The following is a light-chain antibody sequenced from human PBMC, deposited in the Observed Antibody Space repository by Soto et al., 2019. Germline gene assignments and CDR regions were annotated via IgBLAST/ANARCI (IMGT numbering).Light chain of an antibody. CDR1: SSDVGGFNY. CDR2: EAS. CDR3: NSYTTSSSWV. V-gene: IGLV2-14*01. Sequence: QSALTQPASVSGSPGQSITISCTGTSSDVGGFNYVSWYQHHPDKAPKLLIYEASNRPPGVSSRFSGSKSANTASLTISDLQAEDEADYYCNSYTTSSSWVFGGGTKRAVL. J-gene: IGLJ3*02.